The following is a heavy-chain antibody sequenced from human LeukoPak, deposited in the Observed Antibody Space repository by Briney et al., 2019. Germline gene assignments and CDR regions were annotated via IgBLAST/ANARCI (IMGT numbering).Heavy chain of an antibody. CDR1: GVSIGSHY. Sequence: SETLSLTCTVSGVSIGSHYWSWIRQSPGKGLEWIGCVYNSGTTVYNPSLTGRVAISVDTSKNQYSLNLRSVTAADAAVYYCARDAYWGQGILVTVSS. CDR2: VYNSGTT. CDR3: ARDAY. V-gene: IGHV4-59*11. J-gene: IGHJ4*02.